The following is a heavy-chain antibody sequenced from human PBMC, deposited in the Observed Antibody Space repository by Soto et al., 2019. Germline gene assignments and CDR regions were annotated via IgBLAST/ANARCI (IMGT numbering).Heavy chain of an antibody. V-gene: IGHV3-30-3*01. J-gene: IGHJ4*02. Sequence: PGGSLRLSCAASGFTFSSYAMHWVRQAPGKGLEWVAVISYDGSNKYYADSVKGRFTISRDNSKNTLYLQMNSLRAEDTAVYYCAGDQQLVFLVDYWGQGTLVTVSS. CDR2: ISYDGSNK. CDR1: GFTFSSYA. CDR3: AGDQQLVFLVDY. D-gene: IGHD6-6*01.